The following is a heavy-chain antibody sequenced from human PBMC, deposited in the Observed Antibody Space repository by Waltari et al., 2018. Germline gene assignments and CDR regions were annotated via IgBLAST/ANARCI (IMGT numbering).Heavy chain of an antibody. CDR1: GGSFSGYW. Sequence: QVQLQQWGAGLLQPSETLSLTCAVYGGSFSGYWGSCIRQPPGQGLAWIGEISHSGRTNYIPALKSRVTISVDTPKNQFSLKLSSVTAADTAVYYCARHIRGYDAFDIWGQGTMAIVSS. CDR2: ISHSGRT. D-gene: IGHD3-3*01. CDR3: ARHIRGYDAFDI. J-gene: IGHJ3*02. V-gene: IGHV4-34*02.